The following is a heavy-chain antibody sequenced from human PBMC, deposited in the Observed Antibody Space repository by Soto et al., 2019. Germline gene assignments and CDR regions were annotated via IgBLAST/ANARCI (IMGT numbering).Heavy chain of an antibody. D-gene: IGHD2-2*01. CDR1: GGAFSSYA. J-gene: IGHJ6*02. V-gene: IGHV1-69*01. CDR2: IIPSIGTP. Sequence: QVQLVQSGAEVKKPGSSVKVSCKASGGAFSSYAISWVRQAPGRVLEWMGGIIPSIGTPNYAQKFQGRVTITANESTRTAYMELSSLTSDDTAVYFCASFCTSPSCVIDFYDTMDVWGQGTTVTVSS. CDR3: ASFCTSPSCVIDFYDTMDV.